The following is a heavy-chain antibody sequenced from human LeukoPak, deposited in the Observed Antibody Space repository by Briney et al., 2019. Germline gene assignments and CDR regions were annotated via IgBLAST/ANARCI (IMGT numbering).Heavy chain of an antibody. CDR1: GYTFTGYY. V-gene: IGHV1-2*02. CDR3: ARISAYLSGAFDI. CDR2: INPNSGGT. Sequence: ASVKVSCKASGYTFTGYYLHWVRQAPGQGLEWMGWINPNSGGTNYAQKFQGRVTMTRDTSISTAYMELSRLRSDDTAVYYYARISAYLSGAFDIWGQGTMVTVSS. D-gene: IGHD2/OR15-2a*01. J-gene: IGHJ3*02.